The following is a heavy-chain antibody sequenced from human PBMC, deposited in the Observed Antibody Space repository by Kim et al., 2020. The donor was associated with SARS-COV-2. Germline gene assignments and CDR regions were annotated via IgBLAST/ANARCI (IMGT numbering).Heavy chain of an antibody. CDR2: VNHSGIT. J-gene: IGHJ6*02. D-gene: IGHD3-3*01. CDR3: AGGRAGVVPSPVLGLGPYYYYYAMDV. Sequence: SETLSLTCAVYGGSFSAYSWIWIRQAPGKGLEWIGEVNHSGITKSHPSLKSRITISVDTSKNQFSLKLPSVTAADTDVFYCAGGRAGVVPSPVLGLGPYYYYYAMDVWGQGTTVTVS. V-gene: IGHV4-34*01. CDR1: GGSFSAYS.